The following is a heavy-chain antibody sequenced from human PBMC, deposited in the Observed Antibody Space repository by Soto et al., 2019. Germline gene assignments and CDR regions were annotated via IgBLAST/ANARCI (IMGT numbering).Heavy chain of an antibody. V-gene: IGHV3-23*01. J-gene: IGHJ4*02. D-gene: IGHD3-16*01. CDR3: AQLGLMTFSHKHYFNH. CDR1: GFTFNNYA. CDR2: ITGSGEDT. Sequence: EVQLLESGGGLVQPGVSLRLSCAASGFTFNNYAMSWVRQAPGKGLEWVSAITGSGEDTYYTDSVKGRFTISRDNSKSTLYLQLNSLRAEDTAIYYCAQLGLMTFSHKHYFNHWGRGTLVTVSS.